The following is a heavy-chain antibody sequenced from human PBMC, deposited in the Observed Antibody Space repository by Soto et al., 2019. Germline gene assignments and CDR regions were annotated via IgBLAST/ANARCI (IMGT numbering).Heavy chain of an antibody. Sequence: QVQLQESGPGLVKPSQTLSLTCAVSGGSISNGGYYWSWIRQHPGKGLEWIGSIYFSGSTYYNPSPKRRVTVSVATPKSQFPLKLSSATAADTAVYYCTRDSHSQQANHRCGGGYMDVWGKGTTVTVSS. V-gene: IGHV4-31*11. CDR3: TRDSHSQQANHRCGGGYMDV. J-gene: IGHJ6*03. CDR2: IYFSGST. CDR1: GGSISNGGYY. D-gene: IGHD3-16*01.